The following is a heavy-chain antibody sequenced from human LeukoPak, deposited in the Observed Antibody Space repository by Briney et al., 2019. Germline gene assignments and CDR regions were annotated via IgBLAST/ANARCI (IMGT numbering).Heavy chain of an antibody. CDR3: ARDWFLVGY. J-gene: IGHJ4*02. Sequence: PGGSLRLSCAASGFTLSSYAMSWVRQAPGKGLEWVSAISDTGNTYHADSVKGRFTISRDSSKNSLYLQMNSLRAEDTAVYYCARDWFLVGYWGQGTLVTVSS. CDR1: GFTLSSYA. V-gene: IGHV3-23*01. CDR2: ISDTGNT. D-gene: IGHD3-10*01.